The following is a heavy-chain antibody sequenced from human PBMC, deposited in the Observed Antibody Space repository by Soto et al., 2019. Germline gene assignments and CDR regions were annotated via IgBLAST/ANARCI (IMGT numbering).Heavy chain of an antibody. J-gene: IGHJ4*02. CDR1: GGSISSGGYY. D-gene: IGHD3-10*01. Sequence: QVQLQESGPGLVKPSQTLSLTCTVSGGSISSGGYYWSWIRQHPGKGLEWIGYTYYSGSTYYNPSLKSRVTISVDTSKNQCSLKLSSVTAADTAVYYCARTTMVREFDYWGQGTLVTVSS. CDR2: TYYSGST. V-gene: IGHV4-31*03. CDR3: ARTTMVREFDY.